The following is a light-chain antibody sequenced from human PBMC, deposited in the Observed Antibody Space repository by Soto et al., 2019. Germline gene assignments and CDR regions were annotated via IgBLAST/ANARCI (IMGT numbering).Light chain of an antibody. CDR1: QSVTSN. V-gene: IGKV3D-15*01. CDR2: DAS. J-gene: IGKJ1*01. CDR3: QQYNNWPRT. Sequence: EIVMTQSPATLSVSQVERAALSFRASQSVTSNLAWYQQKPGQAPRLLIYDASTRATDIPARFSGSGSGTEFTLTISSLQSEDFAVYYCQQYNNWPRTFGQGTKVDIK.